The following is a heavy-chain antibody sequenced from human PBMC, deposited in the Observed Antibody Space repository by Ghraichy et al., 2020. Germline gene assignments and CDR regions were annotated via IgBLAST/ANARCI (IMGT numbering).Heavy chain of an antibody. CDR2: IYYSGST. J-gene: IGHJ4*02. Sequence: SETLSLTCTVSGGSISSYYWSWIRQPPGKGLEWIGYIYYSGSTNYNPSLKSRVTISVDTSKNQFSLKLSSVTAADTAVYYCARADYYYDSSGPFDYWGQGTRVTVSS. V-gene: IGHV4-59*01. D-gene: IGHD3-22*01. CDR3: ARADYYYDSSGPFDY. CDR1: GGSISSYY.